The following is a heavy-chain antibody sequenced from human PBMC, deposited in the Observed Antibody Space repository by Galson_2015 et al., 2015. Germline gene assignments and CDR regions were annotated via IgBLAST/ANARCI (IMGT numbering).Heavy chain of an antibody. J-gene: IGHJ4*02. D-gene: IGHD6-19*01. V-gene: IGHV4-61*02. Sequence: LSLTCTVSGGSISSGSYYWSWIRQPAGKGLEWIGRIYISGSTNYNPSLKSRVTISVDTSKNQFSLKLSSVTAADTAVYYCARGTRQWLDIDYWGQGTLVTVSS. CDR3: ARGTRQWLDIDY. CDR1: GGSISSGSYY. CDR2: IYISGST.